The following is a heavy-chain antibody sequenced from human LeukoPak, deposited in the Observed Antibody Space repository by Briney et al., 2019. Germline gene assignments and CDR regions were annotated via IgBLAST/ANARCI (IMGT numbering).Heavy chain of an antibody. CDR1: GFTVSSTY. CDR3: ARVYFYYYMDV. J-gene: IGHJ6*03. Sequence: GGSLRLSCAASGFTVSSTYMSWVRQAPGKGLEWVSVIYTGGSTYYVDSVKGRLTISRDNSKNTLDLQMNSLRAEDTAVYYCARVYFYYYMDVWGKGTTVTVSS. V-gene: IGHV3-53*01. CDR2: IYTGGST.